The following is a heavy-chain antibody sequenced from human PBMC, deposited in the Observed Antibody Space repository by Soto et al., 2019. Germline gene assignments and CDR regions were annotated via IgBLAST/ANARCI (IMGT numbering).Heavy chain of an antibody. CDR3: TTDNMFGAPSHQFHH. V-gene: IGHV3-15*01. J-gene: IGHJ1*01. CDR2: IKSKAEGRTT. D-gene: IGHD3-3*01. CDR1: GFTFSDAW. Sequence: AGSLRLSCGVSGFTFSDAWMSWVRQAPGKGLEWVGRIKSKAEGRTTDFAASVKGRFSISGDDSKNMLYLQMNNLQTEDTAVYFCTTDNMFGAPSHQFHHWGQGTLVTVSS.